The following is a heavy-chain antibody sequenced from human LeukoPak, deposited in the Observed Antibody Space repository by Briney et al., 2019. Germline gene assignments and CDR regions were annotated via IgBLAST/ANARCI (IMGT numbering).Heavy chain of an antibody. CDR1: GGSFSGYY. V-gene: IGHV4-34*01. D-gene: IGHD3-10*01. Sequence: SETLSLTCAVYGGSFSGYYWSWIRQPPGKGPESIGEINHSGSTNYNPSLKSRVTISVDTSKNQFSLKLSSVTAADTAVYYCARRFGFGELSGWFDPWGQGTLVTVSS. CDR2: INHSGST. J-gene: IGHJ5*02. CDR3: ARRFGFGELSGWFDP.